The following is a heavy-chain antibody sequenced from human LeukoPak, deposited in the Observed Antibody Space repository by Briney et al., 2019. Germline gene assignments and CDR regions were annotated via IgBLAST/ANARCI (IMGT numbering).Heavy chain of an antibody. CDR3: ARKGYYGSGTYLDY. J-gene: IGHJ4*02. Sequence: GGSLRLSCAASGFSFSRFWMTWVRQAPGKGPEWVASIKEDGSERYYVDSVKGRFTISRDNAQNSLYLQMNSLRAEDTALYYCARKGYYGSGTYLDYWGQGTLVTVSS. V-gene: IGHV3-7*05. CDR1: GFSFSRFW. CDR2: IKEDGSER. D-gene: IGHD3-10*01.